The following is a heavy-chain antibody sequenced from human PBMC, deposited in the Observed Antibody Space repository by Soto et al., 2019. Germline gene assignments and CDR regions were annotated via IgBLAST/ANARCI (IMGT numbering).Heavy chain of an antibody. D-gene: IGHD2-2*01. V-gene: IGHV3-48*03. Sequence: GGSLRLSCAASGFTFSSYEMNWVRQAPGKGLEWVSYISSSGSTIYYADSVKGRFTISRDNAKNSLYLQMNSLRAEDTAVYYCARVALGYCSSNSCHSYYGMDVWGQGTTVTVSS. CDR2: ISSSGSTI. CDR1: GFTFSSYE. CDR3: ARVALGYCSSNSCHSYYGMDV. J-gene: IGHJ6*02.